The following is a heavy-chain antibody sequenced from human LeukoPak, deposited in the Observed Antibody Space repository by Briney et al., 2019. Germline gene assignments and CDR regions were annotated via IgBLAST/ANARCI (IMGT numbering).Heavy chain of an antibody. D-gene: IGHD3-3*01. CDR2: INHSGST. CDR3: ARRRGTIFGVVIIRFDY. V-gene: IGHV4-34*01. Sequence: SETLSLTCAVYGGSFSGYYWSWIRQPPGKGLEWIGEINHSGSTNYNPSLKSRVTISVDTSKNQFSLKLSSVTAADTAVYYCARRRGTIFGVVIIRFDYWGQGTLVTVSS. CDR1: GGSFSGYY. J-gene: IGHJ4*02.